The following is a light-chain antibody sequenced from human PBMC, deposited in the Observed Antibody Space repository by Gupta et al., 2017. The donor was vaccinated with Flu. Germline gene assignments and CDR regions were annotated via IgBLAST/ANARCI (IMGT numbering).Light chain of an antibody. CDR2: DSS. Sequence: EIVLTQSPPTLSLSPGERAALSCRATQSVVTYLDWNEQKPGQGPRLLIYDSSNRAKGIKASFSGSGDGTDVSLTISSQEPEDLAVYYCQQRSYGHPMLTFGGGTKVEIK. J-gene: IGKJ4*01. V-gene: IGKV3-11*01. CDR1: QSVVTY. CDR3: QQRSYGHPMLT.